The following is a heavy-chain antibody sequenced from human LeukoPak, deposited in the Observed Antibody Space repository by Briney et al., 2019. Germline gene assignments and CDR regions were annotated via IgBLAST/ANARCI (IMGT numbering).Heavy chain of an antibody. D-gene: IGHD3-16*01. V-gene: IGHV3-48*03. CDR3: ARDGEEVRGGGTNDY. J-gene: IGHJ4*02. CDR1: GFTFSSYE. Sequence: GGSLRLSCAASGFTFSSYEMNWVRQAPGKGLEWVSYISSSGSTIYYADSVKGRFTISRDNAKNSLYLQMNSLRAEDTAVYYCARDGEEVRGGGTNDYWGQGTLVTVSS. CDR2: ISSSGSTI.